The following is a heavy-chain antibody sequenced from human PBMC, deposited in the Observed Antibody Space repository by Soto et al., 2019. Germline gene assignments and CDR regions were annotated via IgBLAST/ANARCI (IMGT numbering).Heavy chain of an antibody. CDR3: ARDIGLTGYYPT. Sequence: SETLSLTCTVSGGSISSGGYYWSWIRQHPGKGLEWIGYIYYSGSTYYNPSLKSRVTISVDTSKNQFSLKLSSVTAADTAVYYCARDIGLTGYYPTWGQGTLVTVSS. J-gene: IGHJ5*02. CDR1: GGSISSGGYY. D-gene: IGHD3-9*01. V-gene: IGHV4-31*03. CDR2: IYYSGST.